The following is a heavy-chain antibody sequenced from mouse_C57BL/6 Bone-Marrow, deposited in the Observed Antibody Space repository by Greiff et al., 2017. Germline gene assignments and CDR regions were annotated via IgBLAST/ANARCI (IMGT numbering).Heavy chain of an antibody. J-gene: IGHJ2*01. CDR1: GYTFTSYW. CDR3: AREGWLPFDY. Sequence: QVQLKQPGAELVKPGASVKLSCEASGYTFTSYWMQWVKQRPGQGLEWIGEIDPSDSYTNYNQKFKGKATLTVDTSSSTAYMQLSSLTSEDSAVYYCAREGWLPFDYWGQGTTLTVSS. V-gene: IGHV1-50*01. D-gene: IGHD2-3*01. CDR2: IDPSDSYT.